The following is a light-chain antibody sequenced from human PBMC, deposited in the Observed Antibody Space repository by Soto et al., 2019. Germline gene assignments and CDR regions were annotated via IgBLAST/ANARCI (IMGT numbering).Light chain of an antibody. V-gene: IGKV3-11*01. CDR1: QSVSSY. CDR2: EAS. J-gene: IGKJ5*01. Sequence: EIVLSQSPATLSLSPGERATLSFRASQSVSSYLAWYQQKPGQAPRLLIYEASNRATGIPARFSGSGSGTDFTLTISSLEPEDFAVYYCQQRSNWPITFGQGTRLEIK. CDR3: QQRSNWPIT.